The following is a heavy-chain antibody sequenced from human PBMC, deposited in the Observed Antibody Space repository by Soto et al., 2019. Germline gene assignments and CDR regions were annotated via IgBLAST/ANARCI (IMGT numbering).Heavy chain of an antibody. CDR1: GGSISSGYYY. D-gene: IGHD3-22*01. V-gene: IGHV4-39*07. CDR2: INHSGST. J-gene: IGHJ5*02. CDR3: ASAYDSSGYGWFDP. Sequence: SETLSLTCTVSGGSISSGYYYWSWIRQPPGKGLEWIGEINHSGSTNYNPSLKSRVTISVDTSKNQFSLKLSSVTAADTAVYYCASAYDSSGYGWFDPWGQGTLVTVSS.